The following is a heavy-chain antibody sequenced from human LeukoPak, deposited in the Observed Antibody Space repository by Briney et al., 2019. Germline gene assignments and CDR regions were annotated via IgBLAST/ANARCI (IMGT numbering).Heavy chain of an antibody. J-gene: IGHJ6*02. CDR2: FYYSGST. Sequence: SQTLSLTCTVSGGSISSGGHSWSWIRQPPGKGLEWIGYFYYSGSTNYNPSLKSRVTISVDTSKNQFPLKLSSVTAADTAVYYCARDNYDFWSGYFYGMDVWGQGTTVTVSS. CDR1: GGSISSGGHS. D-gene: IGHD3-3*01. V-gene: IGHV4-61*08. CDR3: ARDNYDFWSGYFYGMDV.